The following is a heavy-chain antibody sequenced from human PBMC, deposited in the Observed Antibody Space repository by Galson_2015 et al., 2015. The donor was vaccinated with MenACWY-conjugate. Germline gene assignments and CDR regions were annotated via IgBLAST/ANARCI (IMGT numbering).Heavy chain of an antibody. Sequence: SLRLSCAASGFTFSRYWLSWVRQAPGKGLEWVANIKQDGSEKYYVASVKGRFTISRDNAKNSLYLRMNSLRADDTAVYYCAREEVDCTGGRCSSYFDYWGQRTLVTVPS. V-gene: IGHV3-7*03. CDR3: AREEVDCTGGRCSSYFDY. CDR2: IKQDGSEK. J-gene: IGHJ4*02. D-gene: IGHD2-15*01. CDR1: GFTFSRYW.